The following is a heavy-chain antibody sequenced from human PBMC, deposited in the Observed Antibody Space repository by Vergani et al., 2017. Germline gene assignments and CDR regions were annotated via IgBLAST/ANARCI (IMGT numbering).Heavy chain of an antibody. J-gene: IGHJ1*01. CDR3: ARDLGGLPWGLQH. D-gene: IGHD7-27*01. V-gene: IGHV3-30-3*01. CDR2: ISYDGSNK. CDR1: GFTFSSYA. Sequence: QVQLVESGGGVVQPGRSLRLSCAASGFTFSSYAMHWVRQAPGKGLEWVAVISYDGSNKYYADSVKGRFTISRDNSKNTLYLQMNSLRAEDTAVYYCARDLGGLPWGLQHWGQGTLVTVSS.